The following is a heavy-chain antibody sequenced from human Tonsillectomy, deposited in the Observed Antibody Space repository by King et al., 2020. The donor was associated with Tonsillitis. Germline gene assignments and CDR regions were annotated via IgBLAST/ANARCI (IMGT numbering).Heavy chain of an antibody. CDR3: ATVGARKYTFDI. J-gene: IGHJ3*02. Sequence: VQLQQWGAGLLKPSETLSLTCAVSGGSFSGSYWTWIRQPPGRGLEWIGEINHSGSTNYNPSLKSRVIISVDTSKNQFSLKLSSVTAADTAVYYCATVGARKYTFDIWGQGTMVTVSS. CDR1: GGSFSGSY. CDR2: INHSGST. D-gene: IGHD4/OR15-4a*01. V-gene: IGHV4-34*01.